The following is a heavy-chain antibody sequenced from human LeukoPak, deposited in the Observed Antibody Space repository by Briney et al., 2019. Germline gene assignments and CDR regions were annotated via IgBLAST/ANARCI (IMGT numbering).Heavy chain of an antibody. D-gene: IGHD3-3*01. Sequence: PSETLSLTCTVSGGSISSGGYYWSWIRQHPGKGLEWIGYIYYSGSTYYNPSLKSRVTISVDTSKNQFSLKLSSVTAADTAVYYRAYCWSPKAFEYWGQGTLVTVSS. CDR3: AYCWSPKAFEY. CDR1: GGSISSGGYY. J-gene: IGHJ4*02. CDR2: IYYSGST. V-gene: IGHV4-31*03.